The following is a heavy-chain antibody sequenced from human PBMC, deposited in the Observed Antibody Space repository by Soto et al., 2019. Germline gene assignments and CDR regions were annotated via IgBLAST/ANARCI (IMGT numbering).Heavy chain of an antibody. CDR2: IYYSGST. Sequence: PSETLSLTCTVSGGSISSGGYYWSWIRQQPGKGLEWIGYIYYSGSTYYNPSLKSRVTISVDTSKNQFSLKLSSVTAADTAVYYCARGSSILTGYPNWFDPWGQGTLVTVSS. CDR1: GGSISSGGYY. CDR3: ARGSSILTGYPNWFDP. D-gene: IGHD3-9*01. J-gene: IGHJ5*02. V-gene: IGHV4-31*03.